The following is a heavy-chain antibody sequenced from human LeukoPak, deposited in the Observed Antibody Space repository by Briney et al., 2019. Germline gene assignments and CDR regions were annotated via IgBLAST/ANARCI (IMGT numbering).Heavy chain of an antibody. CDR1: GFTFSSYA. CDR3: AREIYYYGSGSYSRYFDY. D-gene: IGHD3-10*01. J-gene: IGHJ4*02. Sequence: GRSLRLSCAASGFTFSSYAMHWVRQAPGKGLEWVAVISYDGSNKYYADSVKGRFTISRDNSKNTLYLQMSSLRAEDTAVYYCAREIYYYGSGSYSRYFDYWGQGTLVTVSS. CDR2: ISYDGSNK. V-gene: IGHV3-30*04.